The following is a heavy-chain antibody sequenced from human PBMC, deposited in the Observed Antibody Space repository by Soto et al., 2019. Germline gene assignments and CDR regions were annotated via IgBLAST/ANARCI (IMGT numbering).Heavy chain of an antibody. V-gene: IGHV1-46*01. Sequence: GASVKVSCKASGDTYTSYYIHWVRQAPGQGLGWMGTFNPSGGGTFYAQKFQGRVTMTGDTSTSTVYMELSSLRSEDTAVYYCAREASAVVSLDYWGQGTLVTVSS. D-gene: IGHD2-15*01. CDR3: AREASAVVSLDY. J-gene: IGHJ4*02. CDR2: FNPSGGGT. CDR1: GDTYTSYY.